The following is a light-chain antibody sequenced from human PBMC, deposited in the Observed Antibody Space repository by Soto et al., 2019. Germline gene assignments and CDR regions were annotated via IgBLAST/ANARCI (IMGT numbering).Light chain of an antibody. CDR2: LGS. Sequence: DIVMTQSPLSLPVTPGEPASISCSSGPSLLRTDGYNSWDWYLQKPGQSPQLLIYLGSNRGSGVPARCSCCGSGSDLTLKSRRVEAYDVCVYYCMRALQPPITFGQGTRLEIK. CDR3: MRALQPPIT. V-gene: IGKV2-28*01. CDR1: PSLLRTDGYNS. J-gene: IGKJ5*01.